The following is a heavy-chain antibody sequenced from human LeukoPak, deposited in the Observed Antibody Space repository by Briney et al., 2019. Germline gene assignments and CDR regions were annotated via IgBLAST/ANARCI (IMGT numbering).Heavy chain of an antibody. V-gene: IGHV1-69*13. J-gene: IGHJ4*02. CDR2: IIPIFGTA. CDR3: ASPLYSGYDFRGDYFDY. CDR1: GGTFSSYA. Sequence: SVKVSCKASGGTFSSYAISWVRQAPGQGLEWMGGIIPIFGTANYSQKFQGRVTITADESTSTAYMELSSLRSEDTAVYYCASPLYSGYDFRGDYFDYWGQGTLVTVSS. D-gene: IGHD5-12*01.